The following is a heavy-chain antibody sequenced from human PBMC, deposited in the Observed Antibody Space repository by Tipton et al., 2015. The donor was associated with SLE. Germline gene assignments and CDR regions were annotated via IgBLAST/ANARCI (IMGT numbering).Heavy chain of an antibody. J-gene: IGHJ4*02. Sequence: GSLRLSCAVSGFTFPSYWMSWVRQAPGKGLEWVAHIEQDGREKYYLDSVKGRFTISRDNAKDTLYLQMSSLRAEDTAIYYCVRDPGYAWTTRFDYWGQGTLVTVSS. D-gene: IGHD2-8*01. CDR1: GFTFPSYW. CDR3: VRDPGYAWTTRFDY. CDR2: IEQDGREK. V-gene: IGHV3-7*01.